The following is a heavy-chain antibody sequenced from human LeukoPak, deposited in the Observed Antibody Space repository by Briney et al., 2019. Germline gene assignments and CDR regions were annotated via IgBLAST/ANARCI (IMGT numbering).Heavy chain of an antibody. CDR2: ISGSGGST. V-gene: IGHV3-23*01. CDR1: GFTFSSYA. J-gene: IGHJ4*02. D-gene: IGHD5-12*01. CDR3: ASHYSGYETFFDY. Sequence: GGSLRLSCAASGFTFSSYAMSWVRQAPGKGLEWVSAISGSGGSTYYADSVKGRFTISRDNSKNTLFLQMNSLRAEDTAVYYCASHYSGYETFFDYWGQGILVTVSS.